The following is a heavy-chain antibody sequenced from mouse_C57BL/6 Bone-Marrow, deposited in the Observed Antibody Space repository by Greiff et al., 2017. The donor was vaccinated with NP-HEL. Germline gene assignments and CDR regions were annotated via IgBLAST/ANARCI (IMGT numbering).Heavy chain of an antibody. Sequence: VQLQQPGAELVKPGASVKLSCKASGYTFTSYWMHWVKQRPGQGLEWIGEIYPRSGNTYYNEKFKGKATLTADKSSSTAYMELRSLTSEDSAVYFCARSWDGYYFDYWGQGTTLTVSS. CDR1: GYTFTSYW. D-gene: IGHD2-3*01. J-gene: IGHJ2*01. V-gene: IGHV1-64*01. CDR2: IYPRSGNT. CDR3: ARSWDGYYFDY.